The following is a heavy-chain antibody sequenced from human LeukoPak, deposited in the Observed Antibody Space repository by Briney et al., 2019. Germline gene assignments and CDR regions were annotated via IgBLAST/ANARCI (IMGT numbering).Heavy chain of an antibody. V-gene: IGHV3-23*01. CDR2: ISGGGGST. J-gene: IGHJ6*02. D-gene: IGHD6-13*01. CDR3: AKDQRSSWYYYYGMDV. Sequence: GGSLRLSCAASGFTFSNYAMNWVRQAPGKGLEWVSVISGGGGSTYYADSVKGRFTISRDNFNNTLYLQMNSLRAEDTAVYYCAKDQRSSWYYYYGMDVWGQGTTVTVSS. CDR1: GFTFSNYA.